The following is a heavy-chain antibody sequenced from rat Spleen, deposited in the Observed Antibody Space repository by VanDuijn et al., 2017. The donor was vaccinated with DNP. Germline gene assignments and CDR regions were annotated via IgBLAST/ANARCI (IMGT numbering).Heavy chain of an antibody. CDR2: IRYDGGRT. CDR1: GFSFSDYY. V-gene: IGHV5-22*01. J-gene: IGHJ2*01. Sequence: EVQLVESGGDLVQSGRSLKLSCAASGFSFSDYYMAWVRQAPTKGLEWVAYIRYDGGRTYNGDSVKGRFTISRDNAKNTLYLQMNSLRSEDTATYYCARHVLPLRVWDYWGQGVMVTVSS. CDR3: ARHVLPLRVWDY. D-gene: IGHD1-4*01.